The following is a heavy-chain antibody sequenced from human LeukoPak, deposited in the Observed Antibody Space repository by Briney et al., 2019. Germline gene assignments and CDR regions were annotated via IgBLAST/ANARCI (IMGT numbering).Heavy chain of an antibody. Sequence: PSETLSLTCTVSGGSISSYYWSWIRQPPGKGLEWIGYIYYSGSTNYNPSLKSLVTISVDTSKNQFSLKLSSVTAADTAVYYCAREATSYYDSSGYLDYWGQGTLVTVSS. CDR1: GGSISSYY. J-gene: IGHJ4*02. V-gene: IGHV4-59*01. CDR3: AREATSYYDSSGYLDY. CDR2: IYYSGST. D-gene: IGHD3-22*01.